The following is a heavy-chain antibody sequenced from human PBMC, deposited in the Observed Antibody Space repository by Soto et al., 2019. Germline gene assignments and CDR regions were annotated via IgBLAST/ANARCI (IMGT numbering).Heavy chain of an antibody. CDR3: AKDWVGSSSSDAFDV. V-gene: IGHV3-23*01. Sequence: GGSLRLSCAASGFTFSSYAMSWVRQAPGKGLEWVSAISGSGGSTYYADSVKGRFTISRDNSKNTLYLQMNSLRAEDTAVYYCAKDWVGSSSSDAFDVWGQGTMVTVSS. CDR1: GFTFSSYA. J-gene: IGHJ3*01. D-gene: IGHD6-6*01. CDR2: ISGSGGST.